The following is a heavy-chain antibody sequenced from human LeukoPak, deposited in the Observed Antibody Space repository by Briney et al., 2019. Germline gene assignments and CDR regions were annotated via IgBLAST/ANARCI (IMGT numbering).Heavy chain of an antibody. D-gene: IGHD3-10*01. CDR3: ARRIGITDAFDI. CDR2: IYYSGST. CDR1: GGSISSSSYS. J-gene: IGHJ3*02. V-gene: IGHV4-61*05. Sequence: SETLSLTCTVSGGSISSSSYSWSWIRQPPGKGLEWIGYIYYSGSTNYNPSLKSRVTISVDTSKNQFSLKLSSVTAADTAVYYCARRIGITDAFDIWGQGTMVTVSS.